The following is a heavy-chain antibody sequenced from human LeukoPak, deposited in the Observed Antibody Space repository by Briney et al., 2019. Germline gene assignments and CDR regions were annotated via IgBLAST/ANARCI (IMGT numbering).Heavy chain of an antibody. CDR2: IYYSGST. CDR3: ARHGYGDGGWFGP. V-gene: IGHV4-59*08. CDR1: GGSISSYY. J-gene: IGHJ5*02. Sequence: KPSETLSLTCTVSGGSISSYYWSWLRQPPGKGLEGIGYIYYSGSTNYNPSLKSRVTISVDTSKNQFSLKLSSVTAADTAVYYCARHGYGDGGWFGPWGQGTLVTVSS. D-gene: IGHD4-17*01.